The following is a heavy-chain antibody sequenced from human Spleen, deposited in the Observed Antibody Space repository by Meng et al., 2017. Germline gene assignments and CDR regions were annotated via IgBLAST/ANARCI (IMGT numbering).Heavy chain of an antibody. Sequence: SQTLSLTCAISGDIVSSNSAAWNWIKQSPSRGLEWLGSTYYRPKWYNDYAVSVKSQITINPDTSKNKLSLQLNSVNPEETTVYYCARAANGGGSPRYYYYCGMNVWGQGTTVTVSS. J-gene: IGHJ6*02. V-gene: IGHV6-1*01. CDR1: GDIVSSNSAA. CDR3: ARAANGGGSPRYYYYCGMNV. D-gene: IGHD2-15*01. CDR2: TYYRPKWYN.